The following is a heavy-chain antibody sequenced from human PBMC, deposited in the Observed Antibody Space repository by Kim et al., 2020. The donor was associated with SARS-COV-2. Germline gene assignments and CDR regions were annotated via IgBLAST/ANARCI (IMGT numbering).Heavy chain of an antibody. D-gene: IGHD6-13*01. Sequence: GGSLRLSCAASGFTFSDYYMTWIRQAPGKGLEWLSYMSSSGSYIVYAESVKGLFSISRDNAKKSLYLQMNSLRAEDTAVYYCARVSSGSSSLYWLDAWG. CDR1: GFTFSDYY. V-gene: IGHV3-11*05. CDR3: ARVSSGSSSLYWLDA. CDR2: MSSSGSYI. J-gene: IGHJ5*01.